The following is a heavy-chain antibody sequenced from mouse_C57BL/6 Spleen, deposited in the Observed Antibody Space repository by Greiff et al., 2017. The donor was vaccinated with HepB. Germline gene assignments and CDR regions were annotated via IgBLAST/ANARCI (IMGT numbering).Heavy chain of an antibody. J-gene: IGHJ3*01. D-gene: IGHD4-1*01. V-gene: IGHV1-82*01. CDR2: IYPGDGDT. Sequence: VQLQESGPELVKPGASVKISCKASGYAFSSSWMNWVKQRPGKGLEWIGRIYPGDGDTNYNGKFKGKATLTADKSSSTAYMQLSSLTSEDSAVYFCARGSLTGLAYWGQGTLVTVSA. CDR1: GYAFSSSW. CDR3: ARGSLTGLAY.